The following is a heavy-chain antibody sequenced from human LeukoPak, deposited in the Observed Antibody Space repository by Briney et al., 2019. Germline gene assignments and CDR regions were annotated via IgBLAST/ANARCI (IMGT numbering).Heavy chain of an antibody. Sequence: SETLSLTCAVYGGSFSGYYWSWIRQPPGKGLEWIGYIYYSGSTDYNPSLKSRVTISLDTSMNHFSLNLTSVTAADTAVYYCASTTYSRSPYYYGVDVWGQGTTVIVSS. D-gene: IGHD6-6*01. J-gene: IGHJ6*02. CDR3: ASTTYSRSPYYYGVDV. V-gene: IGHV4-59*01. CDR1: GGSFSGYY. CDR2: IYYSGST.